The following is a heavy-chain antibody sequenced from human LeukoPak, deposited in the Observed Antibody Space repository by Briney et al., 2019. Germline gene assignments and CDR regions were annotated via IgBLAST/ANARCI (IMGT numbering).Heavy chain of an antibody. CDR3: AGTLAAAGNYWYFDL. CDR2: IRSKDYGGTT. Sequence: PGGSLRLSCTASGFIFGDYAMAWFRQAPGKGREGVGFIRSKDYGGTTDYAASVKGRFTISRDDSKSIAYLQMNSLKTADTAVYYCAGTLAAAGNYWYFDLWGRGTLVTVSP. V-gene: IGHV3-49*03. J-gene: IGHJ2*01. D-gene: IGHD6-13*01. CDR1: GFIFGDYA.